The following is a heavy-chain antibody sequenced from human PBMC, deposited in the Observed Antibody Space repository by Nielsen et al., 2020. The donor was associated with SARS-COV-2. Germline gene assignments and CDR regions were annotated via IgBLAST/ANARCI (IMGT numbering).Heavy chain of an antibody. CDR3: ATDLFIAAPSYYYYGMDV. V-gene: IGHV1-2*04. D-gene: IGHD6-6*01. J-gene: IGHJ6*02. CDR2: INPNSGGT. Sequence: WVRQAPGQGLEWMGWINPNSGGTNYAQKFQGWVTMTRDTSISTAYMELSRLRSDDTAVYYCATDLFIAAPSYYYYGMDVWGQGTTVTVSS.